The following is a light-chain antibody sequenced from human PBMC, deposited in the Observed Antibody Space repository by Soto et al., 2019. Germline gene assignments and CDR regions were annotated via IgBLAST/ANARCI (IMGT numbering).Light chain of an antibody. CDR3: QQRSSLPLT. Sequence: IVLTQSPATLSVSPGERATLSCRASQSVFDFLAWLQQKPGQAPRLLIFDASKRAAVIPDRFSGSGSETHFTLTISSLEPADFAGYSCQQRSSLPLTFGTGTKVEI. V-gene: IGKV3-11*01. J-gene: IGKJ4*02. CDR2: DAS. CDR1: QSVFDF.